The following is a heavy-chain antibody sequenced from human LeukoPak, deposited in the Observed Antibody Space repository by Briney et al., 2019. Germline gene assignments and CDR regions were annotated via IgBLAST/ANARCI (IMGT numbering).Heavy chain of an antibody. CDR3: ARHEYYYGSGSYWEG. V-gene: IGHV4-59*08. Sequence: PSETLSLTCTVSGGSISSYYWSWIRQPPGKGLEWIGYIYCSGSTNYNPSLKSRVTISVDTSKNQFSLKLSSVTAADTAVYYCARHEYYYGSGSYWEGWGQGTLVTVSS. CDR1: GGSISSYY. J-gene: IGHJ4*02. CDR2: IYCSGST. D-gene: IGHD3-10*01.